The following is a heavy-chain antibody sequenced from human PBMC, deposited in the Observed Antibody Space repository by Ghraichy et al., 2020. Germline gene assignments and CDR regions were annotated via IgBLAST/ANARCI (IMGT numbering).Heavy chain of an antibody. CDR1: GGSVRSGAYY. CDR2: IYHNGNT. V-gene: IGHV4-61*08. J-gene: IGHJ3*02. D-gene: IGHD2-2*01. CDR3: ARDTGSTSDAFDI. Sequence: SETLSLTCTVSGGSVRSGAYYWSWLRQPPGQTLEWIAYIYHNGNTNYNPSLKSRVSISVDTFKNQFSLNLTSVTAADTAVYYCARDTGSTSDAFDIWGQGTMVTVSS.